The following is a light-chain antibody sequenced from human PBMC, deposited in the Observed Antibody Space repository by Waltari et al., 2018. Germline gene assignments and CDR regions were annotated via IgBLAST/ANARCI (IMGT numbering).Light chain of an antibody. CDR2: DTS. V-gene: IGKV1-39*01. J-gene: IGKJ2*01. CDR3: QQSYTRPYT. Sequence: DIQMTQSPSPLSASVGDRVTITCRASQTIYNSLNWYQHKPGKAPKLLFSDTSTLQSGVPSMFSGRGSGTEFTLTISRLQPEEFGTYYCQQSYTRPYTFGQGTKLDI. CDR1: QTIYNS.